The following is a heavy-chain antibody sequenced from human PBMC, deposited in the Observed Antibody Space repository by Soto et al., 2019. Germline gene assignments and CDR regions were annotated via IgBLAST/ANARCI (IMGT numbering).Heavy chain of an antibody. CDR1: GFTFSRYA. D-gene: IGHD3-9*01. Sequence: LSLSCPASGFTFSRYAISLVRQAPGKALEWVSAISGSGGSTYYADSVKGRFTISRDNSKNTLYLQMNSLRAEDTAVYYCAKDGKGGYVILTPRPVPFVYCGQGTLVTVS. V-gene: IGHV3-23*01. CDR3: AKDGKGGYVILTPRPVPFVY. J-gene: IGHJ4*02. CDR2: ISGSGGST.